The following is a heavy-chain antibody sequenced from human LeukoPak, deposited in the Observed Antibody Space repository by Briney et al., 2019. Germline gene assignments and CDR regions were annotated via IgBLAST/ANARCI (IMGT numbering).Heavy chain of an antibody. CDR2: ISYDGSNK. J-gene: IGHJ6*04. CDR1: GFTFSSYG. D-gene: IGHD6-19*01. V-gene: IGHV3-30*03. CDR3: AREENDSGYTSVYYFYGMDV. Sequence: GGSLRLSCAASGFTFSSYGMHWVRQAPGKGLEWVAVISYDGSNKYYADSVKGRFTISRDNSKNTLYLQMNSLRAEDTAVYYCAREENDSGYTSVYYFYGMDVWGKGTTVTVSS.